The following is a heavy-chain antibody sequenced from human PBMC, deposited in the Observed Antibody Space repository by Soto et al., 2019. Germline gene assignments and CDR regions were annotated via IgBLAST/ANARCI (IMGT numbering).Heavy chain of an antibody. CDR2: ISYDGSNK. D-gene: IGHD3-16*01. CDR1: GFTFSSYG. CDR3: ARDAGQVRRLRLGEPDY. J-gene: IGHJ4*02. V-gene: IGHV3-30*03. Sequence: QVQLVESGGGVVQPGRSLRLSCAASGFTFSSYGMHWVRQAPGKGLEWVAVISYDGSNKYYADSVKGRFTISRDNSKNTLYLQMNSLRAEDTAVYYCARDAGQVRRLRLGEPDYWGQGTLVTVSS.